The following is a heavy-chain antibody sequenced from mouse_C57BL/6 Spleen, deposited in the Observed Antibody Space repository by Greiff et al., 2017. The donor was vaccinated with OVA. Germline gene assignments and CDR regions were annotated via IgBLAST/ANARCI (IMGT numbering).Heavy chain of an antibody. CDR2: INPSSGYT. CDR3: ARNYDYDGFDY. V-gene: IGHV1-4*01. J-gene: IGHJ2*01. CDR1: GYTFTSYT. D-gene: IGHD2-4*01. Sequence: VQLVESGAELARPGASVKMSCKASGYTFTSYTMHWVKQRPGQGLEWIGYINPSSGYTKYNQKFKDKATLTADKSSSTAYMQLSSLTSEDSAVYYCARNYDYDGFDYWGQGTTLTVSS.